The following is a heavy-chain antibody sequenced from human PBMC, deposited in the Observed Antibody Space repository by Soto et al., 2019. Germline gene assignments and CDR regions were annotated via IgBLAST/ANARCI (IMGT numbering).Heavy chain of an antibody. D-gene: IGHD3-16*01. CDR2: IHLSGSI. V-gene: IGHV4-34*01. J-gene: IGHJ4*02. CDR3: SRGLDPYKGGNC. Sequence: PSETLSLTCAVYGASFGDYYWSWIRQPPGKGLELIGEIHLSGSIHYNPSLTRRVTILVDTSKKEFSVRLSSVTAADTAMYYCSRGLDPYKGGNCWAQGTLVTVSS. CDR1: GASFGDYY.